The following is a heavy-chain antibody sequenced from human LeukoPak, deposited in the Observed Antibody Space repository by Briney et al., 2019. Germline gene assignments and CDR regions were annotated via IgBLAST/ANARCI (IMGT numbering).Heavy chain of an antibody. V-gene: IGHV1-8*01. CDR2: MNAKSGRT. Sequence: ASVKVSCKASGYSFTSDDMNWVRQAPGQGLEWMGWMNAKSGRTGYAREFQGRISLTRNTSTSTAYMELSSLKSDDTAVYYCARGVVLTYGHEWFDPWGQGTLVSVS. CDR1: GYSFTSDD. J-gene: IGHJ5*02. CDR3: ARGVVLTYGHEWFDP. D-gene: IGHD3-10*01.